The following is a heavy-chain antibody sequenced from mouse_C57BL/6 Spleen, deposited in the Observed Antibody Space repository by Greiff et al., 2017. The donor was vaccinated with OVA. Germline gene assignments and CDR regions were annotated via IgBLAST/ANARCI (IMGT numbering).Heavy chain of an antibody. V-gene: IGHV3-6*01. Sequence: VQLKESGPGLVKPSQSLSLTCSVTGYSITSGYYWNWIRPFPGNHLVLLGYIRYDGSNNYTPSLTNPISITLDTSKNQLFRKLKSETTEDTATDYGATYDAMDYWGQGTSVTVSS. CDR3: ATYDAMDY. J-gene: IGHJ4*01. CDR2: IRYDGSN. CDR1: GYSITSGYY.